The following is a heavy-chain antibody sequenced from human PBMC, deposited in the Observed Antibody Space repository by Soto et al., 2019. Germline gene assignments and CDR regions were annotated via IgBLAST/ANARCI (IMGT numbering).Heavy chain of an antibody. Sequence: QEQLVESGGGVVQPGKSLRLSCAASGFTFNFYGMHWVRQAPGKGLEWVAVIWYGGSNTYYADSVKGRFTISRDDSQXXXXXXXXXXXXXXXXXXXXXXXXXGSGSQYYFDYWGQGTLVTVSS. D-gene: IGHD3-10*01. CDR1: GFTFNFYG. J-gene: IGHJ4*02. CDR2: IWYGGSNT. V-gene: IGHV3-33*01. CDR3: XXXXXGSGSQYYFDY.